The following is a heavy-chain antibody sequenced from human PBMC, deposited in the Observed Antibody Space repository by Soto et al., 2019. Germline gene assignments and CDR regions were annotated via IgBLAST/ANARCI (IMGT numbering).Heavy chain of an antibody. J-gene: IGHJ6*02. CDR3: ARDPVDTSMLTGYYGMDV. V-gene: IGHV1-69*01. CDR1: GGTFSSTA. CDR2: IIPNFGTT. D-gene: IGHD5-18*01. Sequence: QVQLVQSGAEVKKPGSSVKVSCKASGGTFSSTAIDWVRQAPGQGLEWMGAIIPNFGTTNYAQKFQGRATITADESTSTVYMELRSLRSEDTAVYYCARDPVDTSMLTGYYGMDVWGQGTTVTVS.